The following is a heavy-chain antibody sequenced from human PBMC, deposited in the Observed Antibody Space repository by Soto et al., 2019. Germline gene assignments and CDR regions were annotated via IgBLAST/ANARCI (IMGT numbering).Heavy chain of an antibody. J-gene: IGHJ6*02. CDR1: GLSFSSSA. CDR2: IVVGTNNT. V-gene: IGHV1-58*02. Sequence: SVKVSCKTSGLSFSSSAMQWVRQAPGQRLEWIGWIVVGTNNTHYAQNLQERVTITRDMSTSTAYMELRSLRPDDTAVYYCARGRGLTGTTPVSPYYGMDVWGQGTTVTVSS. D-gene: IGHD1-20*01. CDR3: ARGRGLTGTTPVSPYYGMDV.